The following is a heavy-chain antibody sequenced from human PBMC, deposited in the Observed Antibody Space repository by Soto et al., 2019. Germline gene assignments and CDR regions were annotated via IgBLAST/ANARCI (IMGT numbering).Heavy chain of an antibody. Sequence: QVRLQESGPGLVRPSQTLSLTCSVSGDSLTIGGHYWTWIRQHPGKGLEWIGYIYHSGSTYYSPSLKSRVTISVDTSENQFSLKLTSMTAADTAVYYCARGGDGFDLWGQGKMATVSS. J-gene: IGHJ3*01. V-gene: IGHV4-31*03. CDR1: GDSLTIGGHY. CDR2: IYHSGST. CDR3: ARGGDGFDL.